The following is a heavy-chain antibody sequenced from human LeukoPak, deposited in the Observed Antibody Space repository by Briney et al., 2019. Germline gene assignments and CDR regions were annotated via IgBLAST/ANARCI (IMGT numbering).Heavy chain of an antibody. CDR2: IYHSGST. V-gene: IGHV4-38-2*02. Sequence: SETLSLTCTVSGYSISSGYYWGRIRQPPGKGLEWIGSIYHSGSTYYNPSLKSRVTISVDTSKNQFSLKLSSVTAADTAVYYCARVLYYYYYMDVWGKGTTVTVSS. CDR1: GYSISSGYY. J-gene: IGHJ6*03. CDR3: ARVLYYYYYMDV.